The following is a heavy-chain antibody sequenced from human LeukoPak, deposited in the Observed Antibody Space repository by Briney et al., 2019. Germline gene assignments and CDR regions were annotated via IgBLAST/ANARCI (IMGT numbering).Heavy chain of an antibody. J-gene: IGHJ4*02. D-gene: IGHD2-15*01. CDR1: GVSISSSSYY. Sequence: SETLSLTCTVSGVSISSSSYYWGWIRQPPGKGLEWIGSIYHSGSTYYNPARKSRFTISVDTSKNQFSLKLSSVTAADTAIYYCAAYCSGGNCLDYWGRGILVTVSS. CDR2: IYHSGST. CDR3: AAYCSGGNCLDY. V-gene: IGHV4-39*07.